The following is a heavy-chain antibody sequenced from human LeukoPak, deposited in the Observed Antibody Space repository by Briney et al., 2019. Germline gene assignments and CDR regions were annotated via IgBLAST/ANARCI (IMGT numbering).Heavy chain of an antibody. V-gene: IGHV3-30*18. D-gene: IGHD5-12*01. CDR1: GFTFSSYG. CDR3: AKDSKVSGYDEMDV. Sequence: GGSLRLSCAASGFTFSSYGMHWVRQAPGKGLEWVAVISYDGSNKYYADSVKGRFTISRDNSKNTLYLQMNSLRAEDTAVYYCAKDSKVSGYDEMDVWGQGTTVTVSS. J-gene: IGHJ6*02. CDR2: ISYDGSNK.